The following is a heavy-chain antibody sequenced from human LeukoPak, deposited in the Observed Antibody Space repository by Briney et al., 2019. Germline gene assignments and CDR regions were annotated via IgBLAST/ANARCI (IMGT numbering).Heavy chain of an antibody. Sequence: PRGSLRLSCAASGFTFSSYWMHWVRQAPGKGLVWVSRINGDGTSTDYADSVKGRFSISRDNAKNTLYLQMNSLRSEDTAVYYCAKEPHSDYSDHTDSFDIWGQGTMVTVPS. CDR2: INGDGTST. CDR1: GFTFSSYW. CDR3: AKEPHSDYSDHTDSFDI. J-gene: IGHJ3*02. V-gene: IGHV3-74*01. D-gene: IGHD4-17*01.